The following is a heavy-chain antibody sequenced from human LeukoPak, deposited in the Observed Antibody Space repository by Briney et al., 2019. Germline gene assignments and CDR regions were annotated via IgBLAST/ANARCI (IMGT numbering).Heavy chain of an antibody. CDR3: ARVVAVAGRAFDI. CDR2: ISSSRSYI. J-gene: IGHJ3*02. D-gene: IGHD6-19*01. Sequence: GGSLRFSCAAPGFTFSSYSMNWVRQAPGKGLGWVSSISSSRSYIYYADSVKGRFTISRANAKNSLYLQMNSLRAEDTAMYYCARVVAVAGRAFDIWGLGTMVTVSS. CDR1: GFTFSSYS. V-gene: IGHV3-21*01.